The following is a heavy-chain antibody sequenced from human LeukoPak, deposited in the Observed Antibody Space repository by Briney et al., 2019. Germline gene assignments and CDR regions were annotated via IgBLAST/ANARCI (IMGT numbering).Heavy chain of an antibody. D-gene: IGHD1-20*01. CDR3: ARLGRYNWKGASHDYYYYMDV. J-gene: IGHJ6*03. CDR2: ISYDGSNK. Sequence: GGSLRLSCVASGLTFSSYAMHWVRQAPGKGLEWVALISYDGSNKYYADSVKGRFTISRDNSRNTLSLQMNSLRAEDTAVYYCARLGRYNWKGASHDYYYYMDVWGKGTTVTVSS. CDR1: GLTFSSYA. V-gene: IGHV3-30*04.